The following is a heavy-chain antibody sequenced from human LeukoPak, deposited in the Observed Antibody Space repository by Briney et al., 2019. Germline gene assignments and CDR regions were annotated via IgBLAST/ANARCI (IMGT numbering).Heavy chain of an antibody. V-gene: IGHV4-38-2*02. CDR3: ARIRGGSFYYYYYIDV. D-gene: IGHD2-15*01. Sequence: SETLSLTCTVSGGSISGYYWSWIRQSPGKGLEWIGSIYHSGSTYYNPSLKSRVTISLDTSKKQFSLKLSSVTAADTAVYYCARIRGGSFYYYYYIDVWGKGTTVTVSS. CDR1: GGSISGYY. J-gene: IGHJ6*03. CDR2: IYHSGST.